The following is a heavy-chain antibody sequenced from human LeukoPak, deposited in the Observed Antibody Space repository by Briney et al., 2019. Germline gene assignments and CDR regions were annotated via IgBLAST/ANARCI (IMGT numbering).Heavy chain of an antibody. D-gene: IGHD1-1*01. V-gene: IGHV3-53*01. CDR3: ARGPAGYN. CDR2: IYSGGST. Sequence: GGSLRLSCAASGSTVSSNHMSWVRQAPGKGLEWVSVIYSGGSTDYADSVKGRFTISRDNSKNTLYLQMNSLRAEDTAVYHCARGPAGYNWGQGTLVTVSS. J-gene: IGHJ4*02. CDR1: GSTVSSNH.